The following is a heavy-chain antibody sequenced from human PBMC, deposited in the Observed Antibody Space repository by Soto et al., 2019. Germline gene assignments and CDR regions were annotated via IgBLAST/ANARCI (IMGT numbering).Heavy chain of an antibody. CDR2: IYTSGST. J-gene: IGHJ5*02. Sequence: SETLSLTCTVSGGSISSYYWSWIRQPAGKGLEWIGRIYTSGSTNYNPSLKSRVTMSVDTSKNQFSLKLSSVTAADTAVYYCARDRESLSSDWFDPWGQGTLVTVSS. CDR3: ARDRESLSSDWFDP. CDR1: GGSISSYY. D-gene: IGHD1-26*01. V-gene: IGHV4-4*07.